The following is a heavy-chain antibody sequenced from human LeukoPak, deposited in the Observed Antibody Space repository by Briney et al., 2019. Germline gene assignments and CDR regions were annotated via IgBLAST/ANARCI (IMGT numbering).Heavy chain of an antibody. J-gene: IGHJ3*02. CDR1: GFTFVDYG. D-gene: IGHD4-17*01. CDR2: INWNGGST. CDR3: AGDADYGGAFDI. V-gene: IGHV3-20*04. Sequence: PGGSLRLSCAASGFTFVDYGMSWVRQAPGRGLEWVSGINWNGGSTGYADSVKGRFTISRDNAKNSLYLQMNSLRAEDTALYYCAGDADYGGAFDIWGQGTMVTVSS.